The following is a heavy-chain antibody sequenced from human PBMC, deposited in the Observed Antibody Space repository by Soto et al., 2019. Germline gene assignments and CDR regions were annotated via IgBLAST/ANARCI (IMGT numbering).Heavy chain of an antibody. Sequence: EVQVLESGGVLIQSWGSLRLSCVFSEFAFSTFGMSWVRQAPGKGLESVSSISAIGDSTFQADSVKGRFSISRDNSRNYLYLQMNNLRAEDTAVYYCATVGPYSPRLDFWGQGTVVTVSS. J-gene: IGHJ3*01. D-gene: IGHD2-15*01. CDR2: ISAIGDST. CDR3: ATVGPYSPRLDF. V-gene: IGHV3-23*01. CDR1: EFAFSTFG.